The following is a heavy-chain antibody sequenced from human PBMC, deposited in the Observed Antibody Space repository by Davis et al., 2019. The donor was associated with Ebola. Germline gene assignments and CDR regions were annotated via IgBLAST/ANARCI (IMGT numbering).Heavy chain of an antibody. V-gene: IGHV1-3*01. CDR3: ARDFGDFGSYFDY. D-gene: IGHD4-17*01. J-gene: IGHJ4*02. CDR2: INAGTGNT. CDR1: GYIFTSYA. Sequence: ASVKVSCKASGYIFTSYAMHWVRQAPGQGLEWMGWINAGTGNTKYSQKFQDRVTFTWDTSASTAYMELSSLTYEDTAVYSCARDFGDFGSYFDYWGQGTRVTVSS.